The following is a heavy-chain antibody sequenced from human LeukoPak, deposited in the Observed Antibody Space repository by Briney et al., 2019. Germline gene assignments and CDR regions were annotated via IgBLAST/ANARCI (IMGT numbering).Heavy chain of an antibody. CDR2: IKQDGSVK. D-gene: IGHD5-12*01. J-gene: IGHJ4*02. CDR1: GFTFSSYS. CDR3: VRGGYGPDY. Sequence: PGGSLRLSCAASGFTFSSYSMNWVRQAPGKGLEWVANIKQDGSVKNYVDSVKGRFTISRDNAKNSLYLQMNSLRADDTAMYYCVRGGYGPDYWGQGTLVTVSS. V-gene: IGHV3-7*03.